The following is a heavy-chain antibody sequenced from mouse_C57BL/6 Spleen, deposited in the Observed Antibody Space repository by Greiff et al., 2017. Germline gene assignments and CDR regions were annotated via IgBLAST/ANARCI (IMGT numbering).Heavy chain of an antibody. CDR2: ISSGSSTI. J-gene: IGHJ3*01. Sequence: EVQLVESGGGLVKPGGSLKLSCAASGFTFSDYGMHWVRQAPEKGLEWVADISSGSSTIYYADTVKGRFTISRDNAKNTLFLQMTSLRSEDTAMYYCARGDYGNYAWFAYWGQGTLVTVSA. CDR1: GFTFSDYG. V-gene: IGHV5-17*01. CDR3: ARGDYGNYAWFAY. D-gene: IGHD2-1*01.